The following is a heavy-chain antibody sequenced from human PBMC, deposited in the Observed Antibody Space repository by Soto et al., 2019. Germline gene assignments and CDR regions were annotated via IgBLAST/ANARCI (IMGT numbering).Heavy chain of an antibody. D-gene: IGHD2-8*01. CDR3: AKASINGVYYYYMDV. CDR2: ISYDGSNK. CDR1: GFTFSSYG. V-gene: IGHV3-30*18. J-gene: IGHJ6*03. Sequence: GGSLRLSCAASGFTFSSYGMHWVRQAPGKGLEWVAVISYDGSNKYYADSVKGRFTISRDNSKNTLYLQMNSLRAEDTAVYYCAKASINGVYYYYMDVWGKGTTVTVSS.